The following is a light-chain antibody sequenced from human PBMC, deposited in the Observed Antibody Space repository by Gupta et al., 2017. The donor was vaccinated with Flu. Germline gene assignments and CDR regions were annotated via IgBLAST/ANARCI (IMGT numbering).Light chain of an antibody. CDR1: RSNIRINT. CDR3: GAWEDSRSGVYV. V-gene: IGLV1-44*01. Sequence: SVLTQPPFVSSTPGPRVTITCSGSRSNIRINTVNWYQQLPGTAPKLLVFQNDKRPSGVPDRFSGSKSGTSAALAISGVPPEEEAEYFCGAWEDSRSGVYVFGSGTKVTVL. CDR2: QND. J-gene: IGLJ1*01.